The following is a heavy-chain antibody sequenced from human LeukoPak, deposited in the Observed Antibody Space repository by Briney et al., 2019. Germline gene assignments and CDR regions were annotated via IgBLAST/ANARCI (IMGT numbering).Heavy chain of an antibody. Sequence: GGSLRLSCAASGFTFSSYAMSWVRQAPGKGLEWVLAISISGGSTYYADSVKGRFTISRDNSKNTLYLQMNSLRAEDTAVYYCAKGIKWELPFDYWGQGTLVTVSS. V-gene: IGHV3-23*01. J-gene: IGHJ4*02. CDR1: GFTFSSYA. CDR3: AKGIKWELPFDY. D-gene: IGHD1-26*01. CDR2: ISISGGST.